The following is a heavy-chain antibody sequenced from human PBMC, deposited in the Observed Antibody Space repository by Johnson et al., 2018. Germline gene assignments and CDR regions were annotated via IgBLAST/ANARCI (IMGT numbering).Heavy chain of an antibody. CDR2: ISSSSSYI. D-gene: IGHD2-15*01. CDR1: GFTFSSYS. J-gene: IGHJ3*02. V-gene: IGHV3-21*01. Sequence: VQLVESGGGLVKPGGSLRLSCAASGFTFSSYSMNWVRQAPGKGLEWVSSISSSSSYIYYADSVKGRFTISRDNAKNSLYMQMNSLRAEDTSVYYCAREGSQYCSGGSCYGGRAFDIWGQGTMVTVSS. CDR3: AREGSQYCSGGSCYGGRAFDI.